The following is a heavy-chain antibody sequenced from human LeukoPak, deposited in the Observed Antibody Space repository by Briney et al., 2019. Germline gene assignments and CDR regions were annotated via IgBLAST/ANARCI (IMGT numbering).Heavy chain of an antibody. V-gene: IGHV4-34*01. CDR2: INHSGST. J-gene: IGHJ4*02. CDR3: ARTYSSSPFDY. Sequence: SETLSLTCTVSGGSISSYYWTWIRQPPGKGLEWIGEINHSGSTNYNPSLKSRVTISVDTSKNQFSLKLSSVTAADTAVYYCARTYSSSPFDYWGQGTLVTVSS. CDR1: GGSISSYY. D-gene: IGHD6-13*01.